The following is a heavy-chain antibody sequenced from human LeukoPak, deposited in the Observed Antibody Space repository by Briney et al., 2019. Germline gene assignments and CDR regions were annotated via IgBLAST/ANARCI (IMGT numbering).Heavy chain of an antibody. J-gene: IGHJ3*02. D-gene: IGHD3-22*01. CDR1: GFTFSSYG. V-gene: IGHV3-33*01. CDR2: IWYDGSNK. Sequence: GGSPRLSCAASGFTFSSYGMHWVRQAPGKGLEWVAVIWYDGSNKYYADSVKGRFTISRNNSKNTLYLQMNSLRAEDTAVYYCARDHAAGYYDSSDAFDIWGQGTMVTVSS. CDR3: ARDHAAGYYDSSDAFDI.